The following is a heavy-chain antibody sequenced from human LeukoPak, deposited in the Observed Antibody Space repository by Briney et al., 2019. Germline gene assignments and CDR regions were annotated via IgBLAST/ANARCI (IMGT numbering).Heavy chain of an antibody. D-gene: IGHD1-26*01. Sequence: PSETLSLTCAVYGGSFSGYYWSWVRQPPGKGLEWIGEINHSGSTNYNPSLKSRVTISVDTSKNQFSLKLSSVTAADTAVYYCARGLSGGGATNDYGGQGTLVTVSS. CDR2: INHSGST. CDR3: ARGLSGGGATNDY. V-gene: IGHV4-34*01. CDR1: GGSFSGYY. J-gene: IGHJ4*02.